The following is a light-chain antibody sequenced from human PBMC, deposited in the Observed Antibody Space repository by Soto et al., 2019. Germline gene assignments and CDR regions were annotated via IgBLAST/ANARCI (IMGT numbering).Light chain of an antibody. CDR2: AAS. CDR1: QDITRW. Sequence: DIQMTQSPSSLSASVGDRVTISCRASQDITRWLAWYQQKPGKAPKSLIYAASSLHTGVPSRFSGSGSGTEFTLTIRNLQPEDFATYYCQQYDSSPITFGQGTRLEIK. CDR3: QQYDSSPIT. V-gene: IGKV1D-16*01. J-gene: IGKJ5*01.